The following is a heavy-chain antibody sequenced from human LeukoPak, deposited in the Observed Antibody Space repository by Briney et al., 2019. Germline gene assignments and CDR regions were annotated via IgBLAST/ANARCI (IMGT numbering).Heavy chain of an antibody. D-gene: IGHD1-26*01. CDR2: MSYDGSNK. V-gene: IGHV3-30-3*01. J-gene: IGHJ6*02. CDR3: ARVPGSYPENYYYGMDV. Sequence: GGSLGLSCAASGFTFSSYAMHWVRQAPGKGLEWVAVMSYDGSNKYYADSVKGRFTISRDNSKNTLYLQMNSLRAEDTAVYYCARVPGSYPENYYYGMDVWGQGTTVTVSS. CDR1: GFTFSSYA.